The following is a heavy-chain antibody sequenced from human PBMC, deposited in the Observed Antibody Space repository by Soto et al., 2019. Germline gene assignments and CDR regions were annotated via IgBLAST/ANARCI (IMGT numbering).Heavy chain of an antibody. Sequence: TLSLTCTVSGGSISSGDYYWSWIRQPPGKGLEWIGYIYYSGSTYYNPSLRSRVTISVDTSKNQFSLKLSSVTAADTAVYYCARDQGGITIFGVVTAYYYYGMDVWGQGTTVTVSS. CDR1: GGSISSGDYY. CDR3: ARDQGGITIFGVVTAYYYYGMDV. CDR2: IYYSGST. J-gene: IGHJ6*02. V-gene: IGHV4-30-4*01. D-gene: IGHD3-3*01.